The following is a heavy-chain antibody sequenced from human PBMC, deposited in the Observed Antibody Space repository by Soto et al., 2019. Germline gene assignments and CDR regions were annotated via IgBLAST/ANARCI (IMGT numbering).Heavy chain of an antibody. CDR3: ASLSELAYCGGDCYSDAFDI. CDR2: IYPGDSDT. V-gene: IGHV5-51*01. Sequence: GESLKISCKGSGYSFTSYWIGWVRQMPGKGLEWMGIIYPGDSDTRYSPSLQGQVTISADKSISTAYLQWGSLKASDTAMYYCASLSELAYCGGDCYSDAFDIWGQGTMVTVSS. J-gene: IGHJ3*02. CDR1: GYSFTSYW. D-gene: IGHD2-21*02.